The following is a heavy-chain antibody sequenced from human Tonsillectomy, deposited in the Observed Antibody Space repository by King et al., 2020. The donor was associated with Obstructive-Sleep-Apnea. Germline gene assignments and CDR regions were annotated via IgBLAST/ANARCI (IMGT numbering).Heavy chain of an antibody. Sequence: QLQESGPGLVKPSETLSLTCTVSGGSINSKDYYWVWLRQPPGKGLEWIGCVYHRGSTYYNPSLKSRVSTSMDTSKNQFSLRLTSVTAEDTAVYFCASDRFEETGGFDYWGQGTLVTVSS. CDR1: GGSINSKDYY. J-gene: IGHJ4*02. D-gene: IGHD3-3*01. V-gene: IGHV4-39*07. CDR3: ASDRFEETGGFDY. CDR2: VYHRGST.